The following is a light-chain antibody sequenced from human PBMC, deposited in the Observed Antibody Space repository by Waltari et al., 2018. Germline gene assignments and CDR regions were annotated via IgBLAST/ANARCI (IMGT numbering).Light chain of an antibody. CDR3: QVWDRITDHYV. J-gene: IGLJ1*01. V-gene: IGLV3-21*02. CDR2: DDS. CDR1: NIGIKS. Sequence: SYALTQPPSVSVAPGQTARITCGGKNIGIKSEPGYQQGPGQAPVLVVYDDSDRPSGISDRLAGTKSGSTATLTISRAEAGDEADYYCQVWDRITDHYVFGTGTKVTVL.